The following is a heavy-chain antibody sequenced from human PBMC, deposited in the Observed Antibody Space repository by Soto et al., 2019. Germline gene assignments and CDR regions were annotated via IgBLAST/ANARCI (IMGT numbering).Heavy chain of an antibody. D-gene: IGHD3-3*01. CDR3: ARLTYYDFWSGYSPSLYYYYYMDV. J-gene: IGHJ6*03. CDR2: IYYSGST. V-gene: IGHV4-39*01. CDR1: GGSISSSSYY. Sequence: QLQLQESGPGLVKPSETLSLTCTVSGGSISSSSYYWGWIRQPPGKGLEWIGSIYYSGSTYYNRSLKSRVTISVDTSKNQFSLKLSSVTAADTAVYYCARLTYYDFWSGYSPSLYYYYYMDVWGKGTTVTVSS.